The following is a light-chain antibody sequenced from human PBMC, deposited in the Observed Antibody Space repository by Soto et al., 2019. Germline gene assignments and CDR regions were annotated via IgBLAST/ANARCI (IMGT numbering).Light chain of an antibody. V-gene: IGKV3-15*01. CDR3: QQYNNWWT. CDR1: QSVSNN. Sequence: EIVMTKSPATLSVYPGERATLSCRASQSVSNNLAWYKKKPGQAPRLLIYGASTRATGIPARFSGSGSGTYFTLTISSLQSEDFAFYYCQQYNNWWTFGQGTRVDIK. CDR2: GAS. J-gene: IGKJ1*01.